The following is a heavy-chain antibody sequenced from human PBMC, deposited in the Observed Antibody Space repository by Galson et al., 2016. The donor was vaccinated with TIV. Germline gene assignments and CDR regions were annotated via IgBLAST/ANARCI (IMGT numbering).Heavy chain of an antibody. CDR3: SRDLTTGNPGYDY. D-gene: IGHD1-1*01. V-gene: IGHV3-7*01. CDR1: GFAFSSFW. J-gene: IGHJ4*02. Sequence: SLRLSCAASGFAFSSFWMSWVRQAPGKGLEWVANIKQDGSEKNYVDSVKGRFIISRDNAKNSLYLQMSSLRAEDTAMYYCSRDLTTGNPGYDYWGQGTLVTVSS. CDR2: IKQDGSEK.